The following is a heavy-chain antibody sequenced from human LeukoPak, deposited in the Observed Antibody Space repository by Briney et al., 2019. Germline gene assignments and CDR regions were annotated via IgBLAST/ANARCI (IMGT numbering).Heavy chain of an antibody. CDR3: ATERPGSRTLDS. CDR2: IKQDGSEK. J-gene: IGHJ4*02. CDR1: GFIFSSSW. D-gene: IGHD1-14*01. V-gene: IGHV3-7*01. Sequence: GGSLRLSCAASGFIFSSSWMSWVRQAPGKGLEWVANIKQDGSEKYYVDSVKGRFTISRDDSKNIVYLQMNNLRSEDTAVYFCATERPGSRTLDSWGQGTLVTVSS.